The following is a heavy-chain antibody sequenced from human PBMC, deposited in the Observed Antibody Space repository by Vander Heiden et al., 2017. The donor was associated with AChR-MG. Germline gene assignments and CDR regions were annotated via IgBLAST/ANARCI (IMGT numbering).Heavy chain of an antibody. Sequence: GGSLRLSCAASGFTFSSYAMSWVRQAPGKGLEWVSAISGSGGSTYYADSVKGRFTISRDNSKNTLYLQMNSLRAEDTAVYYCAKDFQYYDYIWGSYREDAFDIWCQGTMVTVSS. CDR1: GFTFSSYA. D-gene: IGHD3-16*02. V-gene: IGHV3-23*01. CDR3: AKDFQYYDYIWGSYREDAFDI. CDR2: ISGSGGST. J-gene: IGHJ3*02.